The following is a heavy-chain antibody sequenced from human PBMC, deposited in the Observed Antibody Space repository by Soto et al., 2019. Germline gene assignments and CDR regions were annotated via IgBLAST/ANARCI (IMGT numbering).Heavy chain of an antibody. Sequence: GESLKISCKGSGYSFTSYWISWVLQMPGKGLEWMGRIDPSDSYTNYSPSFQGHVTISADKSISTAYLQWSSLKASDTAMYYCASQGGLTVTTLDAFDIWGQGTMVTVSS. CDR3: ASQGGLTVTTLDAFDI. V-gene: IGHV5-10-1*01. J-gene: IGHJ3*02. CDR1: GYSFTSYW. CDR2: IDPSDSYT. D-gene: IGHD4-17*01.